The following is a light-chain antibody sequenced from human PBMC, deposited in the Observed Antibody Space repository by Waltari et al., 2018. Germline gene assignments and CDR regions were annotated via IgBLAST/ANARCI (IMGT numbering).Light chain of an antibody. CDR1: QSINSW. V-gene: IGKV1-5*03. Sequence: DIQMTQSPSTLSASVGDRVTLTCRASQSINSWFAWYQQKPGKAPKLLISKASSLESGVPSRFSGSGSGTEFTLTISSLQPDDFATYYSQQYNGYSRTFGQGTRVEIK. CDR3: QQYNGYSRT. J-gene: IGKJ1*01. CDR2: KAS.